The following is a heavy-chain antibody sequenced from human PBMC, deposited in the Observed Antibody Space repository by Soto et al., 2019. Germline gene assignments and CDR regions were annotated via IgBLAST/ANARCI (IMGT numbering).Heavy chain of an antibody. V-gene: IGHV1-2*04. D-gene: IGHD3-3*01. CDR2: INPNSGGT. Sequence: AVQVSCKASGYTFIDYYMHWVRQAPGQGLEWMGWINPNSGGTNYAQKFQGWVTMTRDTSISTAYMELSRLRSDDTAVFYCARARITIFGVVTEEYYFDYWGQGTLVTVIS. CDR3: ARARITIFGVVTEEYYFDY. CDR1: GYTFIDYY. J-gene: IGHJ4*02.